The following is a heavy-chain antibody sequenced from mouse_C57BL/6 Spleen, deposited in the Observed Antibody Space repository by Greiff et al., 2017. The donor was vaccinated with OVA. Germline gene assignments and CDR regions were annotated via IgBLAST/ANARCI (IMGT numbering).Heavy chain of an antibody. V-gene: IGHV14-4*01. CDR2: IDPENGDT. D-gene: IGHD1-1*01. Sequence: VQLQQSGAELVRPGASVKLSCTASGFNIKDDYMHWVKQRPEQGLEWIGWIDPENGDTEYASKFQGKATITADTSSNTAYLQLSSLTSEDTAVYYCTIADYYGSTYFDFRGQGTTLTVSS. J-gene: IGHJ2*01. CDR3: TIADYYGSTYFDF. CDR1: GFNIKDDY.